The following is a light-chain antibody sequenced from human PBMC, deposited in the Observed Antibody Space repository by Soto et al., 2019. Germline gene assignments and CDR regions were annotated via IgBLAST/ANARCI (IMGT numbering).Light chain of an antibody. CDR1: SSNIGAGND. V-gene: IGLV1-40*01. Sequence: QSVLTQPPSVSGAPGQRVTISCTGGSSNIGAGNDAQWYQQLPGTAPKLLIFGNNNRPSGVPDRFSGSKSGTSASLAISGLQAEDEADHYCQSYDSSLRGYVFGTGTKLTVL. J-gene: IGLJ1*01. CDR3: QSYDSSLRGYV. CDR2: GNN.